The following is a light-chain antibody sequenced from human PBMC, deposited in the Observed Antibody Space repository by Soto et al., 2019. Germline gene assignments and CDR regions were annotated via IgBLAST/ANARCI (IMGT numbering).Light chain of an antibody. CDR2: GAS. Sequence: ETVMTQSPATLSVSPGERATLSCRASQSVSGNLAWYQQKPGQAPRLLMYGASTRATGIPARFSGSGSGTEFTLTISSLQSEDFAIYYCQQYNDWPPYTFGHGTKVDIK. CDR3: QQYNDWPPYT. V-gene: IGKV3-15*01. CDR1: QSVSGN. J-gene: IGKJ2*01.